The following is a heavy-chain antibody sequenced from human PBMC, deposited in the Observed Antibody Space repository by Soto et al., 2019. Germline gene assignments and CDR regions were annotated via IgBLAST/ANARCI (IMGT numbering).Heavy chain of an antibody. J-gene: IGHJ4*02. V-gene: IGHV4-30-2*01. D-gene: IGHD2-21*01. Sequence: SQPLSLTWAVSGGSISSGGYSWSWIRQPPGKGLEWIGYIYHSGSTYYNPSLKSRVTISVDTSTSTAYMELRSLRSDDTAVYYCARGPEVIDYWGQGTLVTVSS. CDR2: IYHSGST. CDR3: ARGPEVIDY. CDR1: GGSISSGGYS.